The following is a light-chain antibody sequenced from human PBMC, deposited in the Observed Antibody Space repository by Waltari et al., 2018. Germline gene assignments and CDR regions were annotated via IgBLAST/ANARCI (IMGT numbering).Light chain of an antibody. Sequence: DIQLTQSPSSLSATLGDRVTITCRSSQAFANSLAWFQPKPGQAPRLLVYGVSTLYDGVPSRFSGSRSGTDFFLTITNLQPDDFAVYYCQQFYETPRSFGQGTRL. J-gene: IGKJ2*01. CDR2: GVS. CDR1: QAFANS. CDR3: QQFYETPRS. V-gene: IGKV1-NL1*01.